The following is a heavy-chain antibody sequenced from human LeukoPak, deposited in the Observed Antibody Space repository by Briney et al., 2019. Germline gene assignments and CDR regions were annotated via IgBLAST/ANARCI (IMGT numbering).Heavy chain of an antibody. CDR1: GGSISSTNYY. Sequence: SETLSLTCTVSGGSISSTNYYWGWIRQPPGKGLEWFGSIYSDGTYYNPCLKSRIAMSVDTSKNQFSLSLRSVTATDTAVYYCARHYYAGSGTYRPFDYWGQGTLVTVAS. CDR3: ARHYYAGSGTYRPFDY. D-gene: IGHD3-10*01. CDR2: IYSDGT. V-gene: IGHV4-39*01. J-gene: IGHJ4*02.